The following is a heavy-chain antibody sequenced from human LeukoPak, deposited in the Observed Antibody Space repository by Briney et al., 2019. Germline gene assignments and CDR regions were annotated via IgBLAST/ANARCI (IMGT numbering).Heavy chain of an antibody. Sequence: GGSLRLSCAASAFTFSDYGIHWVRQAPGKGLEWVAFIRYDGSNKYYADSVKGRFTISRDNSKNTLYLQMNTLRADDTAVYDCAKDWAFSGNYYYFDYWGQGTLVTVSS. CDR1: AFTFSDYG. CDR3: AKDWAFSGNYYYFDY. CDR2: IRYDGSNK. D-gene: IGHD1-26*01. J-gene: IGHJ4*02. V-gene: IGHV3-30*02.